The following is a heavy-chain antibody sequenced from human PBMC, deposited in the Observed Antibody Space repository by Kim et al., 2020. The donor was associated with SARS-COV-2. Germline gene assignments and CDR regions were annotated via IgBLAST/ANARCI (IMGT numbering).Heavy chain of an antibody. Sequence: ASVKVSCKASGYTFTSYAMHWVRQAPGQRLEWMGWINAGNGNTKYSQKFQGRVTITRDTSASTAYMELSSLRSEDTAVYYCARTGKGFGGYNAFDIWGQGTMVTVSS. CDR1: GYTFTSYA. J-gene: IGHJ3*02. CDR2: INAGNGNT. CDR3: ARTGKGFGGYNAFDI. V-gene: IGHV1-3*01. D-gene: IGHD3-10*01.